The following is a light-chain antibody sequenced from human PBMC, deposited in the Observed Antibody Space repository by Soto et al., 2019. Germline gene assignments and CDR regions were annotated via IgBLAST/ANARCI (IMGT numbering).Light chain of an antibody. CDR3: SSYTTDISPYV. Sequence: QSVLTQPPSASGTPGQTVTITCSGSNSNIGSNSVNWFQHLPGAVPKLLIFSNNQRPSGVPDRFSGSKSGTSASLAISGLQTEDESDYYCSSYTTDISPYVFGTGTKLTVL. CDR1: NSNIGSNS. V-gene: IGLV1-44*01. J-gene: IGLJ1*01. CDR2: SNN.